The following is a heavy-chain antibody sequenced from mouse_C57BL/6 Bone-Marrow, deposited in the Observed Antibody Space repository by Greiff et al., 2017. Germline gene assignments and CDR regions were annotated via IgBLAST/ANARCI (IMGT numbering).Heavy chain of an antibody. Sequence: VQLQQSGPELVKPGASVKISCKASGYAFSSSWMNWVKQRPGKGLEWIGRIYPGDGDTNYTGKFKGKATLTADKSYRTAYMQLSSLTSEDSAVYFCARWSLYYYGSSYWYFDVWGTGTTVTVSS. V-gene: IGHV1-82*01. D-gene: IGHD1-1*01. CDR1: GYAFSSSW. CDR2: IYPGDGDT. CDR3: ARWSLYYYGSSYWYFDV. J-gene: IGHJ1*03.